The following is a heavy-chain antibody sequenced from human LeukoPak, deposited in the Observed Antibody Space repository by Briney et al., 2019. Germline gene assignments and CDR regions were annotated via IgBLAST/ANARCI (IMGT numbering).Heavy chain of an antibody. D-gene: IGHD4-17*01. CDR2: INHSGST. CDR1: GGSFSGYY. V-gene: IGHV4-34*01. CDR3: ARATTLTTVTTPHAFDI. J-gene: IGHJ3*02. Sequence: ASETLSLTCAVYGGSFSGYYWSWIRQPPGKGLEWIGEINHSGSTNYNPSLKSRVTISVDTSKNQFSLKLSSVTAADTAVYYCARATTLTTVTTPHAFDIWGQGTMVTVSS.